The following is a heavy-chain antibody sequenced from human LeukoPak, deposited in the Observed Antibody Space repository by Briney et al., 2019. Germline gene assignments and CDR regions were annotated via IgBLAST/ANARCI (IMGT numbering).Heavy chain of an antibody. D-gene: IGHD4-17*01. V-gene: IGHV3-30*04. CDR3: ARDLSGDYVFDY. CDR2: ISYDGSNK. CDR1: GFTFSSYA. J-gene: IGHJ4*02. Sequence: PGGSLRLSCAASGFTFSSYAMHWVRQAPGKGLEWVAVISYDGSNKYYADSVKGRFTISRDNSKNTLYLQMNSLRAEDTAVYYCARDLSGDYVFDYWGQGTLVTVSS.